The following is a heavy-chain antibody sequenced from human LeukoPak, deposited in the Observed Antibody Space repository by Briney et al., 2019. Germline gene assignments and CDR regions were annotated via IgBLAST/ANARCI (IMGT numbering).Heavy chain of an antibody. V-gene: IGHV3-9*01. CDR1: GFTFDDYA. CDR2: ISWNSGSI. CDR3: AKGPVDTAMVTRFDY. D-gene: IGHD5-18*01. J-gene: IGHJ4*02. Sequence: PGGSLRLSCAASGFTFDDYAVHWVRQAPGKGLEWVSGISWNSGSIGYADSVKGRFTISRDNAKNSLYLQMNSLRAEDTALYYCAKGPVDTAMVTRFDYWGQGTLVTVSS.